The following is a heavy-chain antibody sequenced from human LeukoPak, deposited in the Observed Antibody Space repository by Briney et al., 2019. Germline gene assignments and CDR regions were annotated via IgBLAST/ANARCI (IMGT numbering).Heavy chain of an antibody. V-gene: IGHV3-33*01. D-gene: IGHD6-13*01. J-gene: IGHJ4*02. Sequence: GGSVTLYSAASGFTFSNFGMHWLRQAPGNGLEWVAVVWNDGSDTYHADSVRGRFTISRDNSKKTLYLQLNSLRAEDTAVYHCARDSGSRWFGPIDYWGQGTLVSVSS. CDR1: GFTFSNFG. CDR2: VWNDGSDT. CDR3: ARDSGSRWFGPIDY.